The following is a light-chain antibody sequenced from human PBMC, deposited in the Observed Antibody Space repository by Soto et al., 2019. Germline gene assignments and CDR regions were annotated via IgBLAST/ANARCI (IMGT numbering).Light chain of an antibody. J-gene: IGKJ1*01. CDR1: QSVTST. CDR2: DAS. Sequence: EIVMKQSPATVSVSPGERATLSCRASQSVTSTLAWYQQKPGQTPRLLIYDASTRATGIPARFSGSGSGTEFTLTISRLEPEDFAVYYYQQYGSSSSFGQGTKVDNK. CDR3: QQYGSSSS. V-gene: IGKV3-15*01.